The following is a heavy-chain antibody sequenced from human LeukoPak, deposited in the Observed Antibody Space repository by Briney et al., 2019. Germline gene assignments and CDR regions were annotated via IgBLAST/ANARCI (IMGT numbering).Heavy chain of an antibody. Sequence: PGGSLRLSCAASGFTFSSHALTWVRQAPGRGLEWVSTITGSGDTTYYADSVKGRFTISRDNSKNTLYVQMNNLRAEDTALYYCAKCHSTGWYTHDAFDIWGQGTMVTVSS. CDR1: GFTFSSHA. CDR2: ITGSGDTT. CDR3: AKCHSTGWYTHDAFDI. V-gene: IGHV3-23*01. D-gene: IGHD6-19*01. J-gene: IGHJ3*02.